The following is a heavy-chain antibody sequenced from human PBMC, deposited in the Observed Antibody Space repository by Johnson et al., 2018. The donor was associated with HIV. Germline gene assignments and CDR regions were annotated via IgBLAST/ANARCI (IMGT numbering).Heavy chain of an antibody. Sequence: VQLVESGGGLVQPGRSLRLSCAASGFTFPDYAMHWVRLAPGRGLEWVSRINSDGSSTTYADSVKGRFTISRDNAKNTLYLQMNSLRAEDTAGYYCARGDVGAFDIWGQGTMVTVSS. CDR1: GFTFPDYA. CDR2: INSDGSST. J-gene: IGHJ3*02. V-gene: IGHV3-74*02. CDR3: ARGDVGAFDI. D-gene: IGHD1-26*01.